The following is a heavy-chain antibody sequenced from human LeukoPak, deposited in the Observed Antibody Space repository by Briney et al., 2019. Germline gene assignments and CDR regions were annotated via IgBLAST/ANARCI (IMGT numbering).Heavy chain of an antibody. CDR3: VRDGAVVTSGSYPWRYFQY. V-gene: IGHV3-53*01. J-gene: IGHJ1*01. D-gene: IGHD3-10*01. CDR2: TASGGST. CDR1: GFTVSSNY. Sequence: GGSLRLSCAASGFTVSSNYMSWVRQAPGKGLEWVAGITASGGSTYHAESVKGRFTISRDNAKKTLYLQMNTLRAEDTAVYYCVRDGAVVTSGSYPWRYFQYWGQGTLVTVSS.